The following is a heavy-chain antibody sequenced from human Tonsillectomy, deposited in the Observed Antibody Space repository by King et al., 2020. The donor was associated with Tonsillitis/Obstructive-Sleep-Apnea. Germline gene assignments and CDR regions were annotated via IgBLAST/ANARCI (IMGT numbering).Heavy chain of an antibody. CDR1: GGSISSSSYY. CDR2: IYYSGST. V-gene: IGHV4-39*01. Sequence: LQLQESGPGLVKPSETLSLTCTVSGGSISSSSYYWGWIRQPPGKGLEWIGSIYYSGSTYYNPSLKSRVTISVDTSKNQFSLKLSSVTAADTAVYYCARQGSSICYPESAWRPGDLDPDDAFDIWGQGTMLTVSS. J-gene: IGHJ3*02. CDR3: ARQGSSICYPESAWRPGDLDPDDAFDI. D-gene: IGHD6-13*01.